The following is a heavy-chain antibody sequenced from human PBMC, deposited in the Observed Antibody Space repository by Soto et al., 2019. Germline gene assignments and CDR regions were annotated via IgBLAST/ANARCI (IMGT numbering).Heavy chain of an antibody. CDR1: GFTFSSYA. D-gene: IGHD6-19*01. CDR2: ISGSGGST. J-gene: IGHJ6*02. V-gene: IGHV3-23*01. CDR3: AKDISSGWYRTYYYYGMDV. Sequence: GGSLRLSCAASGFTFSSYAMSRVRQAPGKGLEWVSAISGSGGSTYYADSVKGRFTISRDNSKNTLYLQMNSLRAEDTAVYYCAKDISSGWYRTYYYYGMDVWGQGTTVTVSS.